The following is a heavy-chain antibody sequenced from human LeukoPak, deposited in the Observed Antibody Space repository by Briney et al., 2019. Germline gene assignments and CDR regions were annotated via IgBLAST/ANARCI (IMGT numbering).Heavy chain of an antibody. CDR3: ASRYSGSRAYYYGMDV. J-gene: IGHJ6*02. D-gene: IGHD1-26*01. CDR1: GGTFSSYA. V-gene: IGHV1-69*13. CDR2: IIPIFGTA. Sequence: GASVKVSCKASGGTFSSYAISWVRQAPGQGLEWMGGIIPIFGTANYAQKFQGRVTITADESTSTAYMELSSLRSEDTAVYYCASRYSGSRAYYYGMDVWGQGTTVTVSS.